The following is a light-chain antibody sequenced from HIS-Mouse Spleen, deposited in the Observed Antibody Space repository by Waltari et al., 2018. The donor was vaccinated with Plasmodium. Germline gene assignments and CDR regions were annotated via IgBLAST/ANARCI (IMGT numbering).Light chain of an antibody. CDR3: YSTDSSGNHRV. CDR2: EDS. J-gene: IGLJ3*02. V-gene: IGLV3-10*01. Sequence: SYELTQPPSVSVSPGQTARITCSGDALPKKYAYWYQQKSGKAPVLVIYEDSKRPSGIPEGFSGSSAGTMATWTISGAQVEDEADYYCYSTDSSGNHRVFGGGTKLTVL. CDR1: ALPKKY.